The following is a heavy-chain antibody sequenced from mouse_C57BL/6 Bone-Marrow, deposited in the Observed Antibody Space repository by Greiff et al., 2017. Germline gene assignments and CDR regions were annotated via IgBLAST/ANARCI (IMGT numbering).Heavy chain of an antibody. CDR1: GYTFTSYD. CDR3: ARGRVLREWYYFDY. Sequence: QVHVKQSGPELVKPGASVKLSCKASGYTFTSYDINWVKQRPGQGLEWIGWIYPRDGSTKYNEKFKGKATLTVDTSSSTAYMELHSLTSEDSAVYFCARGRVLREWYYFDYWGQGTTLTVSS. CDR2: IYPRDGST. D-gene: IGHD1-1*01. V-gene: IGHV1-85*01. J-gene: IGHJ2*01.